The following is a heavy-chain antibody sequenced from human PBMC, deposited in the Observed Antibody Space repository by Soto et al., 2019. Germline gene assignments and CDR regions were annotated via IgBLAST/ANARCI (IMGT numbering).Heavy chain of an antibody. CDR2: INPNSGGT. CDR1: GYTFTGYY. J-gene: IGHJ4*02. Sequence: ASVKVSCKASGYTFTGYYMHWVRQAPGQGLEWMGWINPNSGGTNYAQKFQGRVTMTRDTSISTAYMELSRLRSDDTAVYYCARGLTYYYDSSGLVYFDYWGQGTLVTVSS. CDR3: ARGLTYYYDSSGLVYFDY. V-gene: IGHV1-2*02. D-gene: IGHD3-22*01.